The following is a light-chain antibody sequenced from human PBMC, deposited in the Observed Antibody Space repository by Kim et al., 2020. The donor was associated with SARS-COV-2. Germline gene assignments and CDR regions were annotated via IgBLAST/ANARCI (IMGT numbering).Light chain of an antibody. J-gene: IGLJ2*01. CDR2: TKN. CDR1: RSNIGRNT. CDR3: AAWDDSLNGVV. V-gene: IGLV1-44*01. Sequence: GQRVTISCSGSRSNIGRNTVNWYQQLPGTAPKLLIHTKNQRPSGVPGRFSASKSGTSASLAISGLQSEDEADYYCAAWDDSLNGVVFGGGTKLTVL.